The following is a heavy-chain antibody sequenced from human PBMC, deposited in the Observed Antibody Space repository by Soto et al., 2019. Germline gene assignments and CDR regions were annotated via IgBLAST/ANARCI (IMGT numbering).Heavy chain of an antibody. CDR3: ARILRFLEWSHGMDV. Sequence: PGGSLRLSCASSGFTLSMSAVNWVRQAPGKGLEWVSYISDSGDRTYYADSVKGRFTISRDRSKNTVSLQMNSLRAEDTAVYYCARILRFLEWSHGMDVWGQGTAVTVSS. CDR2: ISDSGDRT. D-gene: IGHD3-3*01. CDR1: GFTLSMSA. J-gene: IGHJ6*02. V-gene: IGHV3-23*01.